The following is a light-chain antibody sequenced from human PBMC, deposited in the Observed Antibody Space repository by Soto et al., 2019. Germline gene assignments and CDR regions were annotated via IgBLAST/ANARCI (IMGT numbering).Light chain of an antibody. CDR2: AAS. V-gene: IGKV1-12*01. CDR1: QVINNW. CDR3: QQANSFPFT. J-gene: IGKJ3*01. Sequence: DIQMTQSQSSVSASVGDRVTITCRASQVINNWLAWYQQKPGKAPNLLIYAASTLQTGVPSRFSGSGSGTDFTLIISSLQPEDFATYYCQQANSFPFTFGPGTKVHIK.